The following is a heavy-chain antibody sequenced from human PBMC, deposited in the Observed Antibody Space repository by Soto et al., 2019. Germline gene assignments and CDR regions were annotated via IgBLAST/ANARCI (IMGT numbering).Heavy chain of an antibody. CDR1: GFTFSSYS. D-gene: IGHD6-19*01. Sequence: GGSLRLSCAASGFTFSSYSMNWVRQAPGKGLEWVSSISSSSSYIYYADSVKGRFTISRDNAKNSLYLQMNSLRAEDTAVYYCAREVAGTDNPDYWGQGTLVTVSS. V-gene: IGHV3-21*01. CDR3: AREVAGTDNPDY. CDR2: ISSSSSYI. J-gene: IGHJ4*02.